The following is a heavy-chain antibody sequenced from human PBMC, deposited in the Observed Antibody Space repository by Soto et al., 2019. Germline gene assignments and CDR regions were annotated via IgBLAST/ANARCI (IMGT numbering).Heavy chain of an antibody. CDR1: GYTLTELS. CDR2: FDPEDGET. CDR3: ATLRDWNGFRGVFDY. V-gene: IGHV1-24*01. J-gene: IGHJ4*02. Sequence: ASVEVSCKVSGYTLTELSMHWVRQAPGKGLEWMGGFDPEDGETIYAQKFQGRVTMTEDTSTDTAYMELSSLRSEDTAVYYCATLRDWNGFRGVFDYWGQGTLVTVSS. D-gene: IGHD1-1*01.